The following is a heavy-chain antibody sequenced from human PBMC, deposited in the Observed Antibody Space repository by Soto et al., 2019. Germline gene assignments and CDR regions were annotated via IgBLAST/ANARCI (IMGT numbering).Heavy chain of an antibody. J-gene: IGHJ4*02. V-gene: IGHV3-33*01. Sequence: QVQLVESGGGVVQPGRSLRLSCAASGFTFSGLGMHWVRQAPGKGLEWVAVIRYDGSNIYYADAVKGRFTISRDNSKDTLYLQRNCLRADYTAVYYCARDGVGHTTFFGYFDYWGQGTLVTVSS. D-gene: IGHD1-26*01. CDR3: ARDGVGHTTFFGYFDY. CDR1: GFTFSGLG. CDR2: IRYDGSNI.